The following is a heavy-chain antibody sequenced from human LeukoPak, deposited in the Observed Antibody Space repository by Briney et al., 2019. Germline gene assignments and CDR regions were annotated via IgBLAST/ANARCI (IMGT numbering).Heavy chain of an antibody. CDR3: AKDHTYQPLLFLPRYFDY. Sequence: GGSLRLSCAASGFTFSSYGMHWVRQAPGKGLEWVAFIRYDGSNKYYADSVKGRFTISRDNSKNTLYLQMNSLRAEDTAVYYCAKDHTYQPLLFLPRYFDYWGQGTLVTVSS. V-gene: IGHV3-30*02. J-gene: IGHJ4*02. CDR2: IRYDGSNK. CDR1: GFTFSSYG. D-gene: IGHD2-21*02.